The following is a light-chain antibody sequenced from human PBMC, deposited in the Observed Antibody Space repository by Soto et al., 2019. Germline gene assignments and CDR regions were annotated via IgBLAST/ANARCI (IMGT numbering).Light chain of an antibody. V-gene: IGKV3-11*01. Sequence: EIVLTQSPATLSLSPGERATLSCRASQSVSRYLAWYQQKPGQAPRLLINDASNRATGIPARFSGSGSGTDFTLTISSLEPEDFAVYYCQQRSNWITFGQGTRLEIK. J-gene: IGKJ5*01. CDR2: DAS. CDR1: QSVSRY. CDR3: QQRSNWIT.